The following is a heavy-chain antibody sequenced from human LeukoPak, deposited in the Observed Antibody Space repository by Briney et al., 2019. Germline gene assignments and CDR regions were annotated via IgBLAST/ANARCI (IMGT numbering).Heavy chain of an antibody. J-gene: IGHJ4*02. CDR2: ISWNGGTI. CDR1: GFTFDDYA. Sequence: GGSLRLSCAASGFTFDDYAMHWVRQAPGKGLEWASGISWNGGTIGYADSVKGRFTISRDNAKNSLYLQMNSLRAEDTALYYCAKALSGYSYGTFDFWGQGTLVTVSS. D-gene: IGHD5-18*01. CDR3: AKALSGYSYGTFDF. V-gene: IGHV3-9*01.